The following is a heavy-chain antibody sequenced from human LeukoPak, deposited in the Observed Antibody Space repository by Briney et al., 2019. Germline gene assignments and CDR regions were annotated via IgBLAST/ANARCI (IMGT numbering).Heavy chain of an antibody. CDR3: ARSLTYYYDSSGYYYPDLFDY. V-gene: IGHV3-64*01. CDR1: GFTFSSYA. CDR2: ISSNGGST. J-gene: IGHJ4*02. Sequence: GGSLRLFCAASGFTFSSYAMHWVRQAPGKGLEYVSAISSNGGSTYYANSVKGRFTISRDNSKNTLYLQMGSLRAEDMAVYYCARSLTYYYDSSGYYYPDLFDYWGQGTLVTVSS. D-gene: IGHD3-22*01.